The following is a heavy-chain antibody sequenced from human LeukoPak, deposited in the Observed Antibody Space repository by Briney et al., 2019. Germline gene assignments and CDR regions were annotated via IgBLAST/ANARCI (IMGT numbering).Heavy chain of an antibody. CDR2: IYYSGST. Sequence: SETLSLACTVSGGSISSYYWSWIRQPPGKGLEWIGYIYYSGSTNYNPSLKSRVTISVDTSKNQFSLKLSSVTAADTAVYYCASGGYYDDWFDPWGQGTLVTVSS. V-gene: IGHV4-59*01. CDR1: GGSISSYY. J-gene: IGHJ5*02. D-gene: IGHD3-22*01. CDR3: ASGGYYDDWFDP.